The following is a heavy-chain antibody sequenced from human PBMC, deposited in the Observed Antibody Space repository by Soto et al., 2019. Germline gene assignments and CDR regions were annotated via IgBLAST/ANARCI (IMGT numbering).Heavy chain of an antibody. CDR1: GGSISSYY. CDR2: VYNSGST. D-gene: IGHD6-6*01. J-gene: IGHJ4*02. V-gene: IGHV4-59*01. Sequence: QVQLQESGPGLVKPSETLSLNCTVSGGSISSYYWSWIRQPPGKGLEWIGYVYNSGSTTYNPSLRSRVTISIDTAKNQFSLKLSSVTAADTAVYYCARLYSSSSGKNFDYWGQGTLVTVSS. CDR3: ARLYSSSSGKNFDY.